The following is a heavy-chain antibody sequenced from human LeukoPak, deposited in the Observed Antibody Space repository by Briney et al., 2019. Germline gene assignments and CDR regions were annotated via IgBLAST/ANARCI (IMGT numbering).Heavy chain of an antibody. CDR1: EFTFSSYW. CDR3: ARDSVDCRGCAFDL. V-gene: IGHV3-7*01. CDR2: INQDGSKK. D-gene: IGHD3-10*01. J-gene: IGHJ3*01. Sequence: PGGSLRLSCAASEFTFSSYWMIWVRQAPGKGLEWVANINQDGSKKYYVDSVKGRFTISRDNAKKSLYLQMDSLRGEDTALYYCARDSVDCRGCAFDLWGQGTMVTVSS.